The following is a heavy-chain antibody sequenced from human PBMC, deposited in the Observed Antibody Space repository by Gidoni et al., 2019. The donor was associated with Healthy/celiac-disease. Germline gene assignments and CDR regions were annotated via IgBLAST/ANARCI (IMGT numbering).Heavy chain of an antibody. V-gene: IGHV1-2*02. D-gene: IGHD3-10*01. CDR1: GYTFHGYY. J-gene: IGHJ4*02. CDR3: ARVRSSPEITMVRARLKWELQAFDY. CDR2: INPNSGGT. Sequence: QVQLVQSGAEVKKPGASAKVSCKASGYTFHGYYMPGVRQAPGQGLEWMGWINPNSGGTNYAQKFQGRVTMTSDTSISTAYMELSRLRSDDTAVYYCARVRSSPEITMVRARLKWELQAFDYWGQGTLVTVSS.